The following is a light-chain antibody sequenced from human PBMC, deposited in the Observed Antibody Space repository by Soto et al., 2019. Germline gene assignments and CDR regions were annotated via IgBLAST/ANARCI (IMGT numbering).Light chain of an antibody. Sequence: IVLTQSPVTLSLSPGERATLSCGASQSITSNFVAWYQKKPGLAPRLLIFDASTRAIGIPDRFSDSGSGTDFTLTIRGLEPEDSAVYYCHHFADSPTFGGGTKVEIK. CDR2: DAS. CDR1: QSITSNF. CDR3: HHFADSPT. V-gene: IGKV3D-20*01. J-gene: IGKJ4*01.